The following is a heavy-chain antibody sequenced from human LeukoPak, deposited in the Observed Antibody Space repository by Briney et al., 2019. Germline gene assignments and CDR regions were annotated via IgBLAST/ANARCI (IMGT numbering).Heavy chain of an antibody. V-gene: IGHV3-21*01. D-gene: IGHD2-15*01. CDR1: GFTLSSYS. J-gene: IGHJ4*02. CDR2: ISSSSSYI. Sequence: TGGSLRLSCAASGFTLSSYSMNWVRQAPGKGLEWVSSISSSSSYIYYADSVKGRFTISRDNAKNSLYLQMNSLRAEDTAVYYCARARDIVVVVADYWGQGTLVTVSS. CDR3: ARARDIVVVVADY.